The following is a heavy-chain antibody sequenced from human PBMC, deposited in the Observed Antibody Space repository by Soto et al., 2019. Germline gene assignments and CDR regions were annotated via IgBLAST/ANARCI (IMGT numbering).Heavy chain of an antibody. D-gene: IGHD6-13*01. J-gene: IGHJ1*01. CDR2: IYYSGST. CDR1: GGSISSYY. Sequence: SETLSLTCTVSGGSISSYYWSWIRQPPGKGLEWIGYIYYSGSTNYNPSLKSRVTISVDTSKNQFSLKLSSVTAADTAVYYCARLYSSSWSDAEYFQHWGQGTLVTVFS. V-gene: IGHV4-59*01. CDR3: ARLYSSSWSDAEYFQH.